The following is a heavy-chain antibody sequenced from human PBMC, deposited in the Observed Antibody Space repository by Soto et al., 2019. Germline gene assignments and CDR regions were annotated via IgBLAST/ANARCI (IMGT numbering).Heavy chain of an antibody. V-gene: IGHV1-18*01. Sequence: QVQLVQSGAEVNKPGASVKVSCKASGYTFTSYGISWVRQAPGQGLAWMGWISAYNGNTNYAQKLQGRVTMTTDTSTSTAYMELRSLRPDGTAVYYCVVAARPYYFDYWGQGTLVTVSS. CDR1: GYTFTSYG. J-gene: IGHJ4*02. CDR3: VVAARPYYFDY. D-gene: IGHD2-15*01. CDR2: ISAYNGNT.